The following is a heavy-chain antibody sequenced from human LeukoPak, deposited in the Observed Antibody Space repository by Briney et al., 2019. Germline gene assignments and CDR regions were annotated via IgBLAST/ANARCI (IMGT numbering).Heavy chain of an antibody. D-gene: IGHD3-10*01. V-gene: IGHV1-3*01. J-gene: IGHJ5*02. CDR1: GYTFTSYA. Sequence: ASVKVSCKASGYTFTSYAMHWARQAPGQSLEWMGWINAGNGNTKYSQKFQGRVTITRDTSASTAYMELSSLRSEDTAVYYCARRGYYYGSGGNWFDPWGQGTLVTVSS. CDR3: ARRGYYYGSGGNWFDP. CDR2: INAGNGNT.